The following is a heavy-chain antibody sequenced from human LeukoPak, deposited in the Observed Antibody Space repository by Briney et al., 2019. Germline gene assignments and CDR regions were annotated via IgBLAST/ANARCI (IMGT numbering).Heavy chain of an antibody. D-gene: IGHD3-16*01. Sequence: ASVKVSCKASGYTFTGYYMHWVRQAPGQGLEWMGWINPNSGGTNYAQKFQGRVTMTRDTSISTAYTELSRLRSDDTAVYYCARDDARGGTYYYYYGMDVWGQGTTVTVSS. CDR3: ARDDARGGTYYYYYGMDV. J-gene: IGHJ6*02. CDR1: GYTFTGYY. V-gene: IGHV1-2*02. CDR2: INPNSGGT.